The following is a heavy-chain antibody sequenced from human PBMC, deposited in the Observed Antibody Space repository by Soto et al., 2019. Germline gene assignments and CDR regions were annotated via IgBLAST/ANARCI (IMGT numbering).Heavy chain of an antibody. J-gene: IGHJ6*02. CDR1: GFTFSSYG. D-gene: IGHD3-10*01. CDR3: AKAQLRGVRGVITYYYGMDV. CDR2: ISYDGSNK. V-gene: IGHV3-30*18. Sequence: QVQLVESGGGVVQPGRSLRLSCAASGFTFSSYGMNWVRQAPGKGLEWVAVISYDGSNKYYADSVKGRFTISRDNSKNTLYLQMNSLRAEDTAVYYCAKAQLRGVRGVITYYYGMDVWGQGTTVTVSS.